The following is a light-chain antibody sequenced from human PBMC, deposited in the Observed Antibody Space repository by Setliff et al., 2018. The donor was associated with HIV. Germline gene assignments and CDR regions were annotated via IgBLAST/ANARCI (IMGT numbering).Light chain of an antibody. CDR1: SSDVGRYNL. Sequence: QSALPQPASVSGSPGQSITISCTGTSSDVGRYNLVSWYQQHPGKAPKLMIYQATKRPSVVSNRFSGSKSGNTASLTISGLQAEDEADYYCCSNTGSNTYVFGTGTKVTVL. CDR2: QAT. V-gene: IGLV2-23*01. J-gene: IGLJ1*01. CDR3: CSNTGSNTYV.